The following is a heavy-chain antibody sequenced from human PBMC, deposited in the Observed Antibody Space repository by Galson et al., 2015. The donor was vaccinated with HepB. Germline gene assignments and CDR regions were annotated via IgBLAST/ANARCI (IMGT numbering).Heavy chain of an antibody. CDR1: GFTFSNYA. D-gene: IGHD3-10*01. CDR2: ISYDGSNK. Sequence: SLRLSCAVSGFTFSNYAMHWVRQAPGKGLEWVALISYDGSNKYNADSVKGRFTISRDNSKNTLHLQMNSLRAEDTAVYYCAKGVRGVTLDASDIWGQGTMVTVSS. V-gene: IGHV3-30-3*01. J-gene: IGHJ3*02. CDR3: AKGVRGVTLDASDI.